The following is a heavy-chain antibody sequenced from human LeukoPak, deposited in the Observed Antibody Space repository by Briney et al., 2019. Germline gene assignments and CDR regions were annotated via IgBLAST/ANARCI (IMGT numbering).Heavy chain of an antibody. J-gene: IGHJ3*02. CDR2: ISERSSYI. CDR1: GFTFSCYS. CDR3: ARSTRRQNDAFDI. V-gene: IGHV3-21*01. Sequence: GGSLTLSCAASGFTFSCYSVNWVRQAQGKGLEWVSSISERSSYIYYADSMKGRFTISRDNAKNSLYLQMNRLRAEDTAVYYCARSTRRQNDAFDIWGQGTVVTVSS.